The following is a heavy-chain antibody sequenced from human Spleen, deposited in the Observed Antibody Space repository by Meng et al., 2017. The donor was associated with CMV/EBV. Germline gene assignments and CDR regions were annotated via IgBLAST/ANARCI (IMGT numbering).Heavy chain of an antibody. V-gene: IGHV4-59*13. Sequence: GSLRLSCTVSGGSIKTYYWSWIRQPPGKGLEWIGYIYHSGNTNYNPSLKSRFTISLDTSKNQFSLKLSSVTAADTAVYYCARGPRGYSYEKDWFDPWGQGTLVTVSS. CDR3: ARGPRGYSYEKDWFDP. D-gene: IGHD5-18*01. J-gene: IGHJ5*02. CDR1: GGSIKTYY. CDR2: IYHSGNT.